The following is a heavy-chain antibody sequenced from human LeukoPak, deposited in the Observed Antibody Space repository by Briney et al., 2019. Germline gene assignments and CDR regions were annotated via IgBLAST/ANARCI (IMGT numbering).Heavy chain of an antibody. Sequence: GGSLRLSCAASGFTFDDYGMSWVRQAPGKGLEWVSGINWNGGNTGYADSVKGRFTISRDNAKNSLYLQMNSLRAEDTALYYCARVAYYDSSGYPFDYWGQGTLVTVSS. CDR3: ARVAYYDSSGYPFDY. D-gene: IGHD3-22*01. CDR2: INWNGGNT. V-gene: IGHV3-20*04. J-gene: IGHJ4*02. CDR1: GFTFDDYG.